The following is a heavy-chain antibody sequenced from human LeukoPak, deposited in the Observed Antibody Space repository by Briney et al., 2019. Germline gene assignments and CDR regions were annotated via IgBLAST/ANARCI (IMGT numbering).Heavy chain of an antibody. CDR2: TYSDGGT. CDR1: GFIFSTND. J-gene: IGHJ4*02. CDR3: ARESRFGESFFDY. D-gene: IGHD3-10*01. V-gene: IGHV3-53*01. Sequence: PGGPLRLSCAASGFIFSTNDMSWVRQAPGKGLEWVSITYSDGGTYYAESVKGRFTISRDNSKNTLYLQMNSLRAEDTAVYYCARESRFGESFFDYWGQGTLVTVSS.